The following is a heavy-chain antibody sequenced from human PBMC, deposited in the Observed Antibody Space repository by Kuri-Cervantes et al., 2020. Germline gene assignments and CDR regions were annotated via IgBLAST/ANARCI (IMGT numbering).Heavy chain of an antibody. CDR2: ISARGSST. J-gene: IGHJ4*02. D-gene: IGHD2-15*01. CDR3: AKGGTTSHCSGGSCYGGYFDY. CDR1: GFTFSIYA. V-gene: IGHV3-23*01. Sequence: GGSLRFSCAASGFTFSIYAMSWVRQAPGKGLEWVSGISARGSSTYYADSVKGRFTISRDDSKITLHLQMNSLRAEDTAVYYCAKGGTTSHCSGGSCYGGYFDYWGQGTLVTVSS.